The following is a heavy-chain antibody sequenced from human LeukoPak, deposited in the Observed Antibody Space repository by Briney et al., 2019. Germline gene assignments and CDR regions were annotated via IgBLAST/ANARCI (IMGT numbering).Heavy chain of an antibody. CDR2: IYTSGNT. CDR3: ARDGDLYGSGSYFKAYYFDY. CDR1: GGSISNYY. J-gene: IGHJ4*02. Sequence: PSETLSLTCTVSGGSISNYYWSWIRQPAGKGLEWIGRIYTSGNTDYNPSLKSRVTMSVDTSKNQSSLKLSSVTAADTAVYYCARDGDLYGSGSYFKAYYFDYWGQGTLVTVSS. D-gene: IGHD3-10*01. V-gene: IGHV4-4*07.